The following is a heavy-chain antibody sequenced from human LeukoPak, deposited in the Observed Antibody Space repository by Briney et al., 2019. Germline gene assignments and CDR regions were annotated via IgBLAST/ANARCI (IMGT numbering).Heavy chain of an antibody. Sequence: ASVKVSCKASGGTFSSYAISWVRQAPGQGLEWMGGIIPIFGTANYAQKFQGRVTITADESTSTAYMELSSLRSEDTAVYYYAKERAYSGSYYWAPFDYWGQGTLVTVSS. CDR3: AKERAYSGSYYWAPFDY. J-gene: IGHJ4*02. CDR1: GGTFSSYA. V-gene: IGHV1-69*13. CDR2: IIPIFGTA. D-gene: IGHD1-26*01.